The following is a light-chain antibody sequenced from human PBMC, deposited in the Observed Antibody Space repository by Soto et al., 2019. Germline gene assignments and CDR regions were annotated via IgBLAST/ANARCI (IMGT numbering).Light chain of an antibody. CDR1: AIISQG. J-gene: IGKJ1*01. CDR3: QQYNNYPWT. CDR2: KAS. Sequence: DIQLTQSPSTLSASVGDSVTITCRASAIISQGLAWYKQKPGKDPNLLIYKASSLESGVPSRFSGSGSWTEYTLTISSLQPDDFATYYCQQYNNYPWTFGQGTRVEIK. V-gene: IGKV1-5*03.